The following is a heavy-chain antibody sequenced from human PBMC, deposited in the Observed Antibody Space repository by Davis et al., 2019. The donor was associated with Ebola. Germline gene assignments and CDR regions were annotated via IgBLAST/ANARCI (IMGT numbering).Heavy chain of an antibody. V-gene: IGHV3-23*01. J-gene: IGHJ4*02. D-gene: IGHD3-10*01. CDR1: GFSFRNSA. CDR3: ARYFGPGTYALDY. Sequence: GESLKISCVASGFSFRNSAMSWVRRAPGKGLEWVSSISVTGAITHHADSVKGRFTISRDNDKNTLYLQMNSLRAEDTAVYYCARYFGPGTYALDYWGQGALVTVSS. CDR2: ISVTGAIT.